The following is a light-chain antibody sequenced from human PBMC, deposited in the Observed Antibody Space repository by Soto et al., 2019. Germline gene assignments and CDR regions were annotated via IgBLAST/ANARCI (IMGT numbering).Light chain of an antibody. Sequence: DSVLTPSPDSLAVSLGERATINCKSSQSVLYTSNNKNYLAWYQQKAGQPPKVLIYWASTRESGVPDRFSGSGSGTDFTLTISSLQAEDVALYYCQQYYSTPPTFGQGTKVDIK. CDR3: QQYYSTPPT. J-gene: IGKJ1*01. V-gene: IGKV4-1*01. CDR1: QSVLYTSNNKNY. CDR2: WAS.